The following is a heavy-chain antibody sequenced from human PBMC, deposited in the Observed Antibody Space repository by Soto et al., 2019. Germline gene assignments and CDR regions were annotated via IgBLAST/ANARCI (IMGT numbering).Heavy chain of an antibody. CDR3: ARDKVDYYDSSGL. V-gene: IGHV1-69*06. Sequence: SVKFSCKASGGTFSSYAISWVRQAPGQGLEWMGGIIPIFGTANYAQKFQGRVTITADKSTSTAYMELSSLRSEGTAVYYCARDKVDYYDSSGLWGQGTLVTVSS. CDR1: GGTFSSYA. CDR2: IIPIFGTA. D-gene: IGHD3-22*01. J-gene: IGHJ4*02.